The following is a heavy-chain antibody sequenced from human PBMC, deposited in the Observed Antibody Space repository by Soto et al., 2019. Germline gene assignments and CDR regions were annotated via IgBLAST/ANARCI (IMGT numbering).Heavy chain of an antibody. CDR2: ISYDGSNK. CDR3: AKPYGDEWGYWYFDL. V-gene: IGHV3-30*18. Sequence: QVQLVESGGGVVQPGRSLRLSCAASGFTFSSYGMHWVRQAPGKGLEWVAVISYDGSNKYYADSVKGRFTISRDNSKNTLYLQMNSLRAEDTAVYYCAKPYGDEWGYWYFDLWGRGTLVTVSS. J-gene: IGHJ2*01. CDR1: GFTFSSYG. D-gene: IGHD4-17*01.